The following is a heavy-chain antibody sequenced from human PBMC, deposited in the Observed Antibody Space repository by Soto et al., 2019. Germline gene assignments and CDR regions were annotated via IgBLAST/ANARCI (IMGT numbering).Heavy chain of an antibody. CDR2: IYYSGST. D-gene: IGHD3-10*01. CDR3: ARDHLLLWFGDLCAFHL. J-gene: IGHJ3*01. Sequence: QLQLQASGPGLVKPSQTLSLTCTVSGGSISSGGYYWSWIRQHPGKGLEWIGYIYYSGSTYYNPSLKSRVTISEDTSKKQFSLKVSSVAAAVTAMYYCARDHLLLWFGDLCAFHLWGEETMDAVSS. CDR1: GGSISSGGYY. V-gene: IGHV4-31*03.